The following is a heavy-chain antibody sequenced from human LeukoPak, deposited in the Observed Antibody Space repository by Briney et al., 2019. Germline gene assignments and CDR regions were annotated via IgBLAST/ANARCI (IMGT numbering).Heavy chain of an antibody. V-gene: IGHV3-33*01. J-gene: IGHJ3*02. CDR1: GFTFSSYG. CDR2: ILNDGSQE. Sequence: GRSLRLSCAASGFTFSSYGMHWVRQAPGKGLEWVAVILNDGSQEKYADSVKGRFTISRDNSKNTLLLQMNSLRAEDTAVYYCARDDALGDNALDIWGQGTMVTVPS. D-gene: IGHD3-16*01. CDR3: ARDDALGDNALDI.